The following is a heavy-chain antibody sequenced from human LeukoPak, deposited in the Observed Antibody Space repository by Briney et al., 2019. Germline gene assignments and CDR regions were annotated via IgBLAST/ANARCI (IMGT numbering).Heavy chain of an antibody. V-gene: IGHV1-2*04. CDR2: INPNSGGT. CDR1: GYTFTGYY. J-gene: IGHJ5*02. CDR3: ARGSSGCPTPLCNWFDP. D-gene: IGHD6-19*01. Sequence: ALVKVSCKASGYTFTGYYMHWVRQAPGQGLEWMGWINPNSGGTNYAQKFQGWVTMTRDTSISTAYMELSRLRSDDTAVYYCARGSSGCPTPLCNWFDPWGQGTLVTVSS.